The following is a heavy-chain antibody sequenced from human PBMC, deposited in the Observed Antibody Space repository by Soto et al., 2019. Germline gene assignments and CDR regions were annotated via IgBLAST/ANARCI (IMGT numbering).Heavy chain of an antibody. CDR2: IYYSGST. V-gene: IGHV4-31*03. CDR1: GGSISSGGYY. Sequence: QVQLQESGPGLVKPSQTLSLTCTVSGGSISSGGYYWSWIRQHPGKGLEWFGYIYYSGSTYYNPSLRSRVSISVDTSKNQFSLKLISVTAADTAVYYCARSPEATVTAFDYWGQGTLVTVSS. D-gene: IGHD4-17*01. CDR3: ARSPEATVTAFDY. J-gene: IGHJ4*02.